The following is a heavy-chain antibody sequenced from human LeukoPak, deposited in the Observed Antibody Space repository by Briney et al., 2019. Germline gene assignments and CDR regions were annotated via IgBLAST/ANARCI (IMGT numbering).Heavy chain of an antibody. J-gene: IGHJ4*02. V-gene: IGHV3-7*01. CDR1: GFTFSDYW. D-gene: IGHD6-13*01. Sequence: GGSLRLSCTASGFTFSDYWMSWVRQAPGKGLECVANIRQDGSEIFYVDSVKGRFTISRDNAKNSLYLQMNSLRAEDTAVYYCARDIAAAGVWGQGTLVTVSS. CDR3: ARDIAAAGV. CDR2: IRQDGSEI.